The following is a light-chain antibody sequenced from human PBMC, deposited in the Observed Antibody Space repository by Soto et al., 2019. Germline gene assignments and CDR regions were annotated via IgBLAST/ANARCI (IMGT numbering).Light chain of an antibody. CDR3: QQRFDWPKIT. V-gene: IGKV3-11*01. J-gene: IGKJ5*01. Sequence: EIVLTQSPATLSLSPGERVTLSWRASQSVSNYLAWYQQKPGQAPRLLISAASNRATGIPARFSGSGSGTDFTLTISSLETEDFGVFYCQQRFDWPKITFGQGTRLEIK. CDR2: AAS. CDR1: QSVSNY.